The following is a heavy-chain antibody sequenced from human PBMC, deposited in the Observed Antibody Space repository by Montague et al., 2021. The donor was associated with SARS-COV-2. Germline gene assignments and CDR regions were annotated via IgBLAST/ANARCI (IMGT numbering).Heavy chain of an antibody. V-gene: IGHV4-39*07. Sequence: SETLSLTCTVSGGSISSSSYYWGWIRQPPGKGLEWNGSIYHSGSTYYNPSLKSRVTISVDTSKNQFSLKLSSVTAADTAVYYCARVGRQQLVRLSGMDVWGQGTTVTVSS. D-gene: IGHD6-13*01. CDR3: ARVGRQQLVRLSGMDV. CDR2: IYHSGST. J-gene: IGHJ6*02. CDR1: GGSISSSSYY.